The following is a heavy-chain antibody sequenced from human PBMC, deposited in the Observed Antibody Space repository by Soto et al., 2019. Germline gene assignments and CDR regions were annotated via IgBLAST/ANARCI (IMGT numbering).Heavy chain of an antibody. D-gene: IGHD6-19*01. V-gene: IGHV1-3*01. CDR1: GYTFTSYS. CDR3: ARGGSRGWYVDY. J-gene: IGHJ4*02. Sequence: ASVKVCCKASGYTFTSYSMHWVRQAPGQRLEWMGWINAGNGNTKYSQKFQGRVTITRDTSASTAYMELSSLRSEDTAVYYCARGGSRGWYVDYWGQGTLVTVSS. CDR2: INAGNGNT.